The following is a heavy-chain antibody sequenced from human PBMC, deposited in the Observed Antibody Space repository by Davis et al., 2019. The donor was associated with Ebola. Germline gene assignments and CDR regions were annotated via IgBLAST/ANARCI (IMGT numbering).Heavy chain of an antibody. J-gene: IGHJ2*01. D-gene: IGHD3-3*01. CDR2: IYSGGST. CDR1: GFTVSSNY. CDR3: ARVRFWSGYYTSWYFDL. V-gene: IGHV3-53*01. Sequence: GGSLRLSCAASGFTVSSNYMSWVRQAPGKGLEWVSVIYSGGSTYYADSVKGRFTISRDNSKNTLYLQMNSLRAEDTAVYYCARVRFWSGYYTSWYFDLWGRGTLVTVSS.